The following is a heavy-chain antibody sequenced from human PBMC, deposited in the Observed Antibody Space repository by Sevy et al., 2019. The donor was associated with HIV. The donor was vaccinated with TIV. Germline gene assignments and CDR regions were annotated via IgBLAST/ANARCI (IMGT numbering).Heavy chain of an antibody. CDR2: IKSKTDGGTK. CDR3: ATDRDYGEYAGGFDS. J-gene: IGHJ4*02. Sequence: GGSLRLSCAASGFTFNNAGMSWVRQAPGKGLEWVGRIKSKTDGGTKDYAAPVKGRFTISRDDSKNTLLLQMNSLQGEDTAVYYCATDRDYGEYAGGFDSWGQGTLVTVSS. CDR1: GFTFNNAG. V-gene: IGHV3-15*01. D-gene: IGHD4-17*01.